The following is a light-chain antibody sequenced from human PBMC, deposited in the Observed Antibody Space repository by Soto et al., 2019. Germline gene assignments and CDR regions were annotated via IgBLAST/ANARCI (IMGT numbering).Light chain of an antibody. CDR1: SSDVGGYDF. CDR2: DVT. Sequence: QSALTQPASVSESPGQSITISCTGTSSDVGGYDFVSWYQQHPGKAPKLMIFDVTNRPSGVSNRFSGSKSGNTASLTISGLQAEDEADYYCSSYTSSSTQVFGTGTKLTV. CDR3: SSYTSSSTQV. V-gene: IGLV2-14*01. J-gene: IGLJ1*01.